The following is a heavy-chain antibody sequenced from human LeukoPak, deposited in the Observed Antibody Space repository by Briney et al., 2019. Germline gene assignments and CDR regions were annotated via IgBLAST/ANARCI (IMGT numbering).Heavy chain of an antibody. D-gene: IGHD3-22*01. J-gene: IGHJ5*02. CDR1: GYTFTRYY. CDR2: INPNSGGT. V-gene: IGHV1-2*02. Sequence: GASVKVSCKASGYTFTRYYMHWVRQAPGQGLEWMGWINPNSGGTNYAQKFQGRVTMTRDTSISTAYMELSRLRSDDTAVYYCARDQYYDSKGWFDPWGQGTLVTVSS. CDR3: ARDQYYDSKGWFDP.